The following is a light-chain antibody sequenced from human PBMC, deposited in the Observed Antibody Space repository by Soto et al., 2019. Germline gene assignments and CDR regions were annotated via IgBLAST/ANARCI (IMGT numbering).Light chain of an antibody. CDR1: QGISSW. Sequence: DFHMTQSPSAVVAFVGHLFTLACRASQGISSWLAWYQQKPGKAPKLRIYAASTLQSGVPSRGSGNGSWTDFTRISSSLPPEDSATDYCQQANSFTITVGQGTRLEIK. J-gene: IGKJ5*01. CDR3: QQANSFTIT. CDR2: AAS. V-gene: IGKV1D-12*01.